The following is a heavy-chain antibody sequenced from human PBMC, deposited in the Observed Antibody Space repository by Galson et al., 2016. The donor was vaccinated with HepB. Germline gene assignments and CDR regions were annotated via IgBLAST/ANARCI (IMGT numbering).Heavy chain of an antibody. CDR2: IFSNDEK. D-gene: IGHD1/OR15-1a*01. CDR1: GFALNNTRLG. J-gene: IGHJ4*02. Sequence: PALVKPTQTLTLTCTVSGFALNNTRLGVAWVRQSPGKALEWLAHIFSNDEKSYNPTLKSRLTISKDTSMNQFSLRLSIVTAADTAVYYCAKYVTGTMSDYWGQGILVTVSS. V-gene: IGHV2-26*02. CDR3: AKYVTGTMSDY.